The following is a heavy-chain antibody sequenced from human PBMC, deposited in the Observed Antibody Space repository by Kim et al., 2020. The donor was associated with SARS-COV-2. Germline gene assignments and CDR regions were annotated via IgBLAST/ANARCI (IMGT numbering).Heavy chain of an antibody. Sequence: GGSLRLSCAASGFTFSDYYMRWIRQAPGKGLEWVSYISSSGSAIYYADSVKGRFTISRDNAKNSLYLQMNSLRAEDTAVYYCARERRSGDYTTVDSWGQGSLVTVSS. CDR2: ISSSGSAI. J-gene: IGHJ5*01. V-gene: IGHV3-11*01. D-gene: IGHD3-22*01. CDR3: ARERRSGDYTTVDS. CDR1: GFTFSDYY.